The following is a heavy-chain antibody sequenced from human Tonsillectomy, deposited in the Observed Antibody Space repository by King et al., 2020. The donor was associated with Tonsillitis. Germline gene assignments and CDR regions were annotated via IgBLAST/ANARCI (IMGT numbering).Heavy chain of an antibody. CDR3: ARDRFTMVRGVIIGKWFDP. Sequence: VQLVESGGGLVQPGGSLRLSCAASGFTFSSYWRHWVRQAPGKGLVWVARINSDGSSTSYAESVKGRFTISRDNAKNTLYLQMNSLRAEDTAVYYCARDRFTMVRGVIIGKWFDPWGQGTLVTVSS. D-gene: IGHD3-10*01. CDR1: GFTFSSYW. J-gene: IGHJ5*02. CDR2: INSDGSST. V-gene: IGHV3-74*01.